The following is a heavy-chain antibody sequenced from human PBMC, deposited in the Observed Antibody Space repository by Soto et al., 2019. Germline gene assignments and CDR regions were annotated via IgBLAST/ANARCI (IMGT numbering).Heavy chain of an antibody. CDR2: INHSGST. J-gene: IGHJ5*02. CDR3: ARVTYYDFWSGLNWFDP. Sequence: SQTLSLPCAVSGGSFSGYYWSWIRQPPGKGLEWIGEINHSGSTNYNPSLKSRVTISVDTSKNQFSLKLSSVTAADTAVYYCARVTYYDFWSGLNWFDPWGQGTLVTVSS. CDR1: GGSFSGYY. V-gene: IGHV4-34*01. D-gene: IGHD3-3*01.